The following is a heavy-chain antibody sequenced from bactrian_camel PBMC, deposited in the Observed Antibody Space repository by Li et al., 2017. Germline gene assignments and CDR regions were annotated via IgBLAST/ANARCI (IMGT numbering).Heavy chain of an antibody. Sequence: VQLVESGGALVQPGGSLRLSCVASAYTACWHDMSWYRQAPGKEREFVSGIDSDGTKRDAESVTGRFTISRGNAKSTLYLQMNSLKSEDTAMYFCTTTLGHRGQGTQVTVS. CDR1: AYTACWHD. CDR3: TTTLGH. V-gene: IGHV3S10*01. CDR2: IDSDGTK. J-gene: IGHJ4*01. D-gene: IGHD2*01.